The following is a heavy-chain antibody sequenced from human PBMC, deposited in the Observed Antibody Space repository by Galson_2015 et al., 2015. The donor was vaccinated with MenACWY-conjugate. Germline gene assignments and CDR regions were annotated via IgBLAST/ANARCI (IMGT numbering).Heavy chain of an antibody. D-gene: IGHD3-22*01. CDR1: GFIFNKFA. CDR3: AKGPLYDSSGSDSDYFDY. CDR2: ASGSGGVT. V-gene: IGHV3-23*01. Sequence: SLRLSCAASGFIFNKFAMTWIRQAPGKKGLEWVSAASGSGGVTYHADSVKGRFTISRDNSKNTLYLQMNSLKAEDTARYFCAKGPLYDSSGSDSDYFDYWGQGTLVTVSS. J-gene: IGHJ4*01.